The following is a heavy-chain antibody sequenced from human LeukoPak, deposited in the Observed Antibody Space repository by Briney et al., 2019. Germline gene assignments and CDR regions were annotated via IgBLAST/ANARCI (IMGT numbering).Heavy chain of an antibody. D-gene: IGHD3-22*01. J-gene: IGHJ4*02. CDR2: IYYGGDT. V-gene: IGHV4-59*01. CDR3: ARSPTYWSESNGYPRGYDY. Sequence: KPSETLSLTCSVSGGSISSYYWTWIRQPPGKGLEWIGYIYYGGDTNYNPSLKSRVTISLDTSKNQFSLKLSSVTAADTAVYYCARSPTYWSESNGYPRGYDYWGQGTLVTVSS. CDR1: GGSISSYY.